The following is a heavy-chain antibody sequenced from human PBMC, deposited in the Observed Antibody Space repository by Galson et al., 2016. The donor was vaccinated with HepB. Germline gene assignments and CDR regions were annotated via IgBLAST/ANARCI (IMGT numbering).Heavy chain of an antibody. V-gene: IGHV1-69*13. J-gene: IGHJ3*02. CDR3: ARDGQKVGTGHILDAFEI. CDR2: IIPFFGTA. Sequence: SVKVSCKASGGTFSNHVISWVRQAPGQGLEWMGGIIPFFGTANYAQKFQGRVTITADESTTTSYMEVSSLTSEDTAVYYCARDGQKVGTGHILDAFEIWGQATLLTVVS. D-gene: IGHD1-1*01. CDR1: GGTFSNHV.